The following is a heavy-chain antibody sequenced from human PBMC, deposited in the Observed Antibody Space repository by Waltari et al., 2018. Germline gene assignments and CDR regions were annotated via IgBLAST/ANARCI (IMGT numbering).Heavy chain of an antibody. V-gene: IGHV1-46*01. Sequence: QVRLVQSGAEVKKPGASVNISCKASGYTFSNYYIHWVRQAPGQGLEWMGTFKPSKTRAGYAQEFQDRLTLTSDTATNTMYMQLSSLRSEDTAIYYCARGPTYGHWGQGTLVTVSS. J-gene: IGHJ4*02. CDR3: ARGPTYGH. CDR1: GYTFSNYY. D-gene: IGHD2-21*01. CDR2: FKPSKTRA.